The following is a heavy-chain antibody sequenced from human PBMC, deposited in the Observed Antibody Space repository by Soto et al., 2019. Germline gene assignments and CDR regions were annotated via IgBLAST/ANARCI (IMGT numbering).Heavy chain of an antibody. Sequence: QVQLVQSGAEVKKPGASVKVSCEASGYSFIDYYIHWVRQAPGQGFEWMGRISPKSGGTNNAQKFEGRVTMTWDTSLNTAYMELSSLISEDTAVYYCAIPPGYISDWYYFDLWGQGTRVTVSS. CDR2: ISPKSGGT. J-gene: IGHJ4*02. D-gene: IGHD3-9*01. CDR1: GYSFIDYY. V-gene: IGHV1-2*02. CDR3: AIPPGYISDWYYFDL.